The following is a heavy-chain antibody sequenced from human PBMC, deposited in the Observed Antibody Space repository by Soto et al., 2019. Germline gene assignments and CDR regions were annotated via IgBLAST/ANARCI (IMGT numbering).Heavy chain of an antibody. J-gene: IGHJ6*02. CDR2: IIPIFGTA. V-gene: IGHV1-69*01. D-gene: IGHD6-13*01. CDR1: GGTFSSYA. CDR3: ARTAAQQLYYYYGMDV. Sequence: QVQLVQSGAEVKKPGSSVKVSCKASGGTFSSYAISWVRQAPGQGLEWMGGIIPIFGTATYEQKFQGRVTITADESTSTAYMELSSLRSEDTAVYYCARTAAQQLYYYYGMDVWGQGTTVTVSS.